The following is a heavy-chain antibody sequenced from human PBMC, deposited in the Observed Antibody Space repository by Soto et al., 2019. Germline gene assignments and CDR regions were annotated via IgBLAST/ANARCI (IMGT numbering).Heavy chain of an antibody. D-gene: IGHD3-10*01. CDR2: IYYSGST. Sequence: QVQLQESGPGLVKPSQTLSLTCTVSGGSISSGDYYWSWIRQPPGKGLEWIGSIYYSGSTYYSPSLKSRVTISVDTSKNQFSLKLTSVTAADTAVYYCARDYGSGNWLFGMDVWGQGTTVTVSS. V-gene: IGHV4-30-4*01. CDR1: GGSISSGDYY. CDR3: ARDYGSGNWLFGMDV. J-gene: IGHJ6*02.